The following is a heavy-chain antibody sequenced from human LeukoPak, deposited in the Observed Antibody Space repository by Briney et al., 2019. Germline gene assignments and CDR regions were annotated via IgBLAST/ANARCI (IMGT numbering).Heavy chain of an antibody. CDR3: ARGRPHGNDY. D-gene: IGHD4-23*01. CDR2: IASDGSST. CDR1: GFTFSSYW. J-gene: IGHJ4*02. Sequence: GGSLRLSCAATGFTFSSYWMNWVRQAPGKGLVWVSRIASDGSSTTYADSVKGRFSISRDNAKNTLYLQMNSLRVEDTAVYYCARGRPHGNDYWGQGTLVTVSS. V-gene: IGHV3-74*01.